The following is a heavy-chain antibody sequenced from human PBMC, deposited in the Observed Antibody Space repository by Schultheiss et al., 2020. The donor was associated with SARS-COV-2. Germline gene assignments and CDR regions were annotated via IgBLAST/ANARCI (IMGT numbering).Heavy chain of an antibody. Sequence: GESLKISCAASGFTVSSNYMSWVRQAPGKGLEWVSVIYSGGSTYYADSVKGRFTISRDNSKNTLYLQMNSLRAEDTAVYYCARGLEWLGYYYYGMDVWGQGTTVTVSS. D-gene: IGHD3-3*01. CDR2: IYSGGST. J-gene: IGHJ6*02. CDR1: GFTVSSNY. CDR3: ARGLEWLGYYYYGMDV. V-gene: IGHV3-53*05.